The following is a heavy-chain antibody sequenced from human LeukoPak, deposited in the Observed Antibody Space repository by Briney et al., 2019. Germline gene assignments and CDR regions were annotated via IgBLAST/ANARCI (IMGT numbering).Heavy chain of an antibody. CDR3: TRDPNGDYGGAFDS. D-gene: IGHD4-17*01. CDR1: GFSFSNFA. CDR2: INGGHYPT. J-gene: IGHJ5*01. Sequence: GSLRLSCAASGFSFSNFAMTWVRQAPGKGLEWVSSINGGHYPTYNTDSVKGRFTISRDNSKNTLYLQMNSLRADDTAVYYCTRDPNGDYGGAFDSWGQGNLVTVS. V-gene: IGHV3-23*01.